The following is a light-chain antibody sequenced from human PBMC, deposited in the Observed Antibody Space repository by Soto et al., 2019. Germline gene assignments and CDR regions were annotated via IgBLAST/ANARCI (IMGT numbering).Light chain of an antibody. CDR3: QSYDNSLSGCV. CDR1: SSNIGAGYD. J-gene: IGLJ3*02. Sequence: QSVLTQPPSVSGAPGQRVTISCTGSSSNIGAGYDVHWYQQLPGTAPKLLIYGNSNRPSGVPDRFSGSKSGTSASLAITGLLAADAADYYSQSYDNSLSGCVFGGGTKLTVL. V-gene: IGLV1-40*01. CDR2: GNS.